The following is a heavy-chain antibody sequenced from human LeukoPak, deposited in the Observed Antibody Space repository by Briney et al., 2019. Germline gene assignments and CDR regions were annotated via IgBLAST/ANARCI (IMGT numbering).Heavy chain of an antibody. Sequence: PSETLSLTCAVSGGSISSSNWWSWVRQPPGKGLEWIGEVYHSGSTNYNPSLKSRVTISVDTSKNQFSLKLSSVTAADTAVYYCARDRSVVVMRGGFDYWGQGTLVTVSS. J-gene: IGHJ4*02. D-gene: IGHD3-22*01. V-gene: IGHV4-4*02. CDR1: GGSISSSNW. CDR3: ARDRSVVVMRGGFDY. CDR2: VYHSGST.